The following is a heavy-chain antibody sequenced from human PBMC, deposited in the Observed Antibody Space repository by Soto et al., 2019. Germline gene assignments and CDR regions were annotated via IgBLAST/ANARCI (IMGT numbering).Heavy chain of an antibody. D-gene: IGHD2-15*01. V-gene: IGHV3-11*03. J-gene: IGHJ6*02. Sequence: GGSLRLSCAASGFAFSDYYMSWIRQAPGKGLEWVSYISSSSRGTNYADSVKGRFTISRDNAKNSLFLQMNSLRAEDTAVYYWAMLGLSYYYYGMDVWGQGTTVTAP. CDR1: GFAFSDYY. CDR2: ISSSSRGT. CDR3: AMLGLSYYYYGMDV.